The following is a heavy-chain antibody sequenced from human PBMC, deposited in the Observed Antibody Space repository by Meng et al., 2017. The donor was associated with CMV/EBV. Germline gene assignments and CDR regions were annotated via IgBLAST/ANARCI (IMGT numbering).Heavy chain of an antibody. V-gene: IGHV1-69*10. Sequence: FSGDAISWVRQAPGQWLEWMGGIIPILGIANYAQKFQGRVTITADKSTSTAYMELSSLRSEDTAVYYCARDQRVLRFLEWLTGGWFDPWGQGTLVTVSS. CDR1: FSGDA. CDR2: IIPILGIA. CDR3: ARDQRVLRFLEWLTGGWFDP. D-gene: IGHD3-3*01. J-gene: IGHJ5*02.